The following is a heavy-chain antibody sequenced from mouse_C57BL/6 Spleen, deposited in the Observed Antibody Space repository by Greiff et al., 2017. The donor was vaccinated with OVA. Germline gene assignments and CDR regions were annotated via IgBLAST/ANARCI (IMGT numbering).Heavy chain of an antibody. J-gene: IGHJ4*01. V-gene: IGHV1-19*01. CDR2: INPYNGGT. D-gene: IGHD1-1*01. CDR1: GYTFTDYY. Sequence: VHVKQSGPVLVKPGASVKMSCKASGYTFTDYYMNWVKQSHGKSLEWIGVINPYNGGTSYNQKFKGKATLTVDKSSSTAYMELNSLTSEDSAVYYCARPTSYYYGSSYDAMDYWGQGTSVTVSS. CDR3: ARPTSYYYGSSYDAMDY.